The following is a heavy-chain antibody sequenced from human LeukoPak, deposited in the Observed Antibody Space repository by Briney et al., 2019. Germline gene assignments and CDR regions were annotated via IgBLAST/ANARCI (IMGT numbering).Heavy chain of an antibody. CDR2: IYYSGST. V-gene: IGHV4-59*01. Sequence: SETLSLTCTVSGGSISSYYWSWIRQSPGKGLEWIGYIYYSGSTNFNPSLKSRVTISVDTSKNQFSLKLSSVTAADTAVYYCARGHYYDSSGYADDDAFDIWGQGTMVTVSS. D-gene: IGHD3-22*01. CDR1: GGSISSYY. J-gene: IGHJ3*02. CDR3: ARGHYYDSSGYADDDAFDI.